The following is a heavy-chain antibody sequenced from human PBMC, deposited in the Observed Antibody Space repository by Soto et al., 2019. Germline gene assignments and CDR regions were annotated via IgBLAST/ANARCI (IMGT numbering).Heavy chain of an antibody. V-gene: IGHV1-2*04. CDR3: ARANLVRYCSGRSCYPRDYYYYGMDV. Sequence: DTEQGLEWMGWINPNSGGTNYAQKFQGWVTMTRDTSISTAYMELSRLRSDDTAVYYCARANLVRYCSGRSCYPRDYYYYGMDVWGQRTTVTVSS. CDR2: INPNSGGT. D-gene: IGHD2-15*01. J-gene: IGHJ6*02.